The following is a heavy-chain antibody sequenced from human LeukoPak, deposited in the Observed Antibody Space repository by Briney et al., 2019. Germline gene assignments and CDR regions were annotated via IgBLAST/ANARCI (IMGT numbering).Heavy chain of an antibody. V-gene: IGHV3-21*01. CDR1: GFTFSDYS. CDR3: ARINDSYHLDF. CDR2: ISSSSSYK. J-gene: IGHJ4*01. D-gene: IGHD3-3*02. Sequence: AGGSLRLSCAASGFTFSDYSFNWVRQAPGKGLEWVSSISSSSSYKYYADSLKGRFTISRDNAKNSLYLQVNSLRAEDPAVYYCARINDSYHLDFWGHGTLVTVSS.